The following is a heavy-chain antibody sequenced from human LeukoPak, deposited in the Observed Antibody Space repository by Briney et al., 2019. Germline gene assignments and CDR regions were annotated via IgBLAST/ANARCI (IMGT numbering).Heavy chain of an antibody. CDR2: IYYSGST. CDR3: ARDVRSITMVRGVITTFGYYMDV. Sequence: PSETLSLTCTVSGGSISNYYWSWIRQPPGKGLEWIGYIYYSGSTNYNPSLKSRVTMSVDTSKNQFSLKLSSVTAADTAVYYCARDVRSITMVRGVITTFGYYMDVWGKGTTVTISS. CDR1: GGSISNYY. V-gene: IGHV4-59*12. J-gene: IGHJ6*03. D-gene: IGHD3-10*01.